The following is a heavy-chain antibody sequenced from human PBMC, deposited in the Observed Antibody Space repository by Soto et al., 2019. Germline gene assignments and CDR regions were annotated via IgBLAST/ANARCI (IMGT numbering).Heavy chain of an antibody. D-gene: IGHD6-13*01. Sequence: SETLSLTCTVSGGSISSYYWSWIRQPPGKGLEWIGYIYYSGSTNYNPSLKSRVTISVDTSKNQFSLKLSSVTAADTAMYYCARGDLGYTGGNDYYYYYYMDVWGKETTVTVSS. CDR3: ARGDLGYTGGNDYYYYYYMDV. CDR1: GGSISSYY. V-gene: IGHV4-59*12. CDR2: IYYSGST. J-gene: IGHJ6*03.